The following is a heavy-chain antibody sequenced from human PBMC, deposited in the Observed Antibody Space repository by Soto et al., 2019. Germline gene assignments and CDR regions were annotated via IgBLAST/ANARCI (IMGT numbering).Heavy chain of an antibody. D-gene: IGHD2-15*01. CDR1: GYTFNRYY. V-gene: IGHV1-2*02. CDR2: ISPHTGGT. J-gene: IGHJ6*02. Sequence: ASVKVSCKASGYTFNRYYMHWVRQAPGPGLEWMGWISPHTGGTTYAQKFQGRVTMTRDTSVSTAFMELSRLGSDDTAVYYCARASLVDYYYFVMAVWGQGTTVTVSS. CDR3: ARASLVDYYYFVMAV.